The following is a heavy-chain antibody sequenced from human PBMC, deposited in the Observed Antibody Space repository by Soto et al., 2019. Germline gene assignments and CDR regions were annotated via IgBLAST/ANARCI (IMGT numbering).Heavy chain of an antibody. CDR2: IYYSGST. CDR1: GGSISSGDYY. J-gene: IGHJ3*02. V-gene: IGHV4-30-4*01. Sequence: QVQLQESGPGLVKPSQTLSLTCTVSGGSISSGDYYWSWIRQPPGKGLEWIGYIYYSGSTYYKSSLKXRFXXSXDTSKNQFSLNLSSVTAADTAVYYCARKGWPDVFDIWGQGAMVTVSS. CDR3: ARKGWPDVFDI.